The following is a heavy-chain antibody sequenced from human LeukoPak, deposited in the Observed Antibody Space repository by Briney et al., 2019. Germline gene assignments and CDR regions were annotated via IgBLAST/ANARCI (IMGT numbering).Heavy chain of an antibody. V-gene: IGHV4-30-2*01. J-gene: IGHJ4*02. CDR3: ARGRNYDFWSGYYPFFDY. D-gene: IGHD3-3*01. CDR2: INHSGST. Sequence: SQTLSLTCTVSGGSISSGGYYWSWIRQPPGKGLEWIGEINHSGSTNYNPSLKSRVTISVDTSKNQFSLKLSSVTAADTAVYYCARGRNYDFWSGYYPFFDYWGQGTLVTVSS. CDR1: GGSISSGGYY.